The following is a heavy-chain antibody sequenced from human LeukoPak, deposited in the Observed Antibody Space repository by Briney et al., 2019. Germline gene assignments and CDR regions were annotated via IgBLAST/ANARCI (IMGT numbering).Heavy chain of an antibody. D-gene: IGHD6-13*01. CDR3: ARGLYSSTTYYFDH. J-gene: IGHJ4*02. CDR2: IKKDGSEK. Sequence: GGSLRLSCAASGFTFSNYWMSWVRQAPGKGLEWVANIKKDGSEKYYVDSVKGRFTISRDNAKNSMYLQMNSLRAEDTAVYYCARGLYSSTTYYFDHWGQGTLVTVSS. CDR1: GFTFSNYW. V-gene: IGHV3-7*03.